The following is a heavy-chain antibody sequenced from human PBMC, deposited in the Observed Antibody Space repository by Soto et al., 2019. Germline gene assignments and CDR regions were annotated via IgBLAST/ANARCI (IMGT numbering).Heavy chain of an antibody. J-gene: IGHJ3*02. CDR3: ARDLSRSGYYTSSFDI. D-gene: IGHD3-3*01. CDR2: IFASSTTI. CDR1: GFTFSSYS. V-gene: IGHV3-48*01. Sequence: GGSLRLSCVPSGFTFSSYSMVWVRQAPGKGLEWVSYIFASSTTIYYADSVKGRFTISRDNSKNTLYLQMNSLRAEDTAVYYCARDLSRSGYYTSSFDIWGQGTMVTVSS.